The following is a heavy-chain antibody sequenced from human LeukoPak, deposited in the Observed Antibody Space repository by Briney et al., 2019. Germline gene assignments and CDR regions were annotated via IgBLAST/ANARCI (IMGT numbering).Heavy chain of an antibody. V-gene: IGHV3-23*01. D-gene: IGHD2-15*01. CDR2: ISVSGNT. J-gene: IGHJ4*02. CDR3: AKAPVTTCSGAYCYPFDY. CDR1: GFTLSSYA. Sequence: GGSLRLSCAASGFTLSSYAMSWVRQGPGKGLEWVSAISVSGNTYHADSVKGRFTISRDSYKNTLYLQMNSLRAEDAAVYYCAKAPVTTCSGAYCYPFDYWGQGTLVTVSS.